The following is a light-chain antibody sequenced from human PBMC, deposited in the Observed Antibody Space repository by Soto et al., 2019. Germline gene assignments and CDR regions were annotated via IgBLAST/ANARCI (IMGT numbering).Light chain of an antibody. CDR3: QQYNNGPLT. J-gene: IGKJ3*01. Sequence: EIVMTQSPATLSVSPGERATLSCRASQSGSSNLAWYQQKRGQAPRLLIYGASTRATGIPARFSGSGSGTEFNLTISSLQSEDFAVYYCQQYNNGPLTFGPGTKVDIK. CDR1: QSGSSN. V-gene: IGKV3-15*01. CDR2: GAS.